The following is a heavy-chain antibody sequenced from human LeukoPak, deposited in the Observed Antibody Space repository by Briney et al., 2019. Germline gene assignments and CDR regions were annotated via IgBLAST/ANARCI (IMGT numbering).Heavy chain of an antibody. J-gene: IGHJ5*02. CDR2: INPSGGST. V-gene: IGHV1-46*01. CDR1: GYTFTSHW. CDR3: ARDVSHSGSWYGWWFDP. D-gene: IGHD6-13*01. Sequence: ASVKVSCKASGYTFTSHWVHWVRQAPGQGLEWMGIINPSGGSTSYSQKFQGRVTMTRDMSTSTVYMELSSLRSEDTAVYYCARDVSHSGSWYGWWFDPWGQGTLVTVSS.